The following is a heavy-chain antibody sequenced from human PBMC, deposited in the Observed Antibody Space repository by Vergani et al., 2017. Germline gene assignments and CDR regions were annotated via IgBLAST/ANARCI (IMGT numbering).Heavy chain of an antibody. CDR1: GFTVSSNY. D-gene: IGHD6-19*01. J-gene: IGHJ4*02. CDR2: IYSGGST. V-gene: IGHV3-53*01. Sequence: EVQLVESGGGLIQPGGSLRLSCAASGFTVSSNYMSWVRQAPGKGLEWVSVIYSGGSTYYADSEKGRVTISRDNPKNTLYLQMNSLRAEDTAVYYCARESSSGCLDYWGQGTLVTVSS. CDR3: ARESSSGCLDY.